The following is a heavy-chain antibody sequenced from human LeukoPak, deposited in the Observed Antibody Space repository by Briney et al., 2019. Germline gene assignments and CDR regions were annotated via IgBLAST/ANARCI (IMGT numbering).Heavy chain of an antibody. V-gene: IGHV3-11*01. D-gene: IGHD3-3*01. Sequence: GGSLRLSCAASGFTFSDYYITWIRQAPGKGLECVSYITSSGSGSVIYYADSVKGRFTISRDNAKNSLYLQMNSLRAEDTAVYYCATVRKIVSWGVDFWSGSDAPSDYWGQGTLVTVSS. CDR1: GFTFSDYY. CDR3: ATVRKIVSWGVDFWSGSDAPSDY. CDR2: ITSSGSGSVI. J-gene: IGHJ4*02.